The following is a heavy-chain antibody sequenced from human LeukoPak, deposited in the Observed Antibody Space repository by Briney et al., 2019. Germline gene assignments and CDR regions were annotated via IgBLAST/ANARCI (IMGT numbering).Heavy chain of an antibody. CDR3: ARGYYDSSGYELSLDLDY. CDR2: TYYRSKWYN. Sequence: SPTLSLTCAISGDSVSSNSAAWTWIRQSPSRGLEWLGSTYYRSKWYNDYAVSVKSLITINPDTSKNQFSLQLNSVTPEDTAVYYCARGYYDSSGYELSLDLDYWGQGTLVTVSS. D-gene: IGHD3-22*01. V-gene: IGHV6-1*01. CDR1: GDSVSSNSAA. J-gene: IGHJ4*02.